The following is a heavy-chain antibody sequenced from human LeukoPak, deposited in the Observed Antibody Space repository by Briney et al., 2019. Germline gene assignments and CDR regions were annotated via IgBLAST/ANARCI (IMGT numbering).Heavy chain of an antibody. CDR3: ARVAGVVPAAMANWFDP. CDR1: GGSFSGYY. J-gene: IGHJ5*02. V-gene: IGHV4-34*01. Sequence: PSETLSLTCAVYGGSFSGYYWSWIRQPPGKGLEWIGEINHSGSTNYNPSLKSRVTISVDTSKNQFSLKLSSVTAADTAVYYCARVAGVVPAAMANWFDPWGQGTLVTVSS. CDR2: INHSGST. D-gene: IGHD2-2*01.